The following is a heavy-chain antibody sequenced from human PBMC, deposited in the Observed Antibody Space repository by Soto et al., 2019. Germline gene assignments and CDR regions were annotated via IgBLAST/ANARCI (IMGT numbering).Heavy chain of an antibody. Sequence: QVQLQESGPGLVKPSQTLSLTCTVSGGSISSGGYYWSWIRQHPGKGLEWIGYIYYSGSTYYNPSLKSRVTISVDTSKNQFSLKLSSVTAADTAVYYCARENYDYIWGSYRVQWFDPWGQGTLVTVSS. V-gene: IGHV4-31*03. CDR3: ARENYDYIWGSYRVQWFDP. D-gene: IGHD3-16*02. CDR1: GGSISSGGYY. CDR2: IYYSGST. J-gene: IGHJ5*02.